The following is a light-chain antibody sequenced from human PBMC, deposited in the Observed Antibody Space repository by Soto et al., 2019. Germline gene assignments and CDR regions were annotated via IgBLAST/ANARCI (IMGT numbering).Light chain of an antibody. Sequence: QSALTQPASVSGCVGQSITISCTGTSSDVGGYDFVSWYQHHPGKAPKLIIYEVRTRPSGVSDRFSGSKSGNTASLTISGLQAEDEADYYCSSYTSDWGVFGTGTKVTVL. CDR1: SSDVGGYDF. CDR2: EVR. J-gene: IGLJ1*01. CDR3: SSYTSDWGV. V-gene: IGLV2-14*01.